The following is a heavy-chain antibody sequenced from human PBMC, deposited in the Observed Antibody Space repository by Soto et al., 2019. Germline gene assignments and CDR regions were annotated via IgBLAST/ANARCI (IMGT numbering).Heavy chain of an antibody. CDR2: IFYTGGT. Sequence: PSETLSLTCTVSGASISSGDYYWSLIRQHPGRGLEWIGYIFYTGGTFYTSSLKSRVTMSVDTSKNQFSLKLTSVTAADTAVYFCARDRGATIFDFWGRGTLVTVS. CDR3: ARDRGATIFDF. V-gene: IGHV4-31*03. CDR1: GASISSGDYY. J-gene: IGHJ4*02. D-gene: IGHD5-12*01.